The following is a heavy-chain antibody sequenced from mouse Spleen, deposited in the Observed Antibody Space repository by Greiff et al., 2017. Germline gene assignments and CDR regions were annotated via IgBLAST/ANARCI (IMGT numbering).Heavy chain of an antibody. J-gene: IGHJ4*01. Sequence: VKLVESGAELVRPGASVTLSCKASGYTFTDYEMHWVKQTPVHGLEWIGAIDPETGGTAYNQKFKGKAILTADKSSSTAYMELRSLTSEDSAVYYCADGYYDAMDYWGQGTSVTVSS. CDR3: ADGYYDAMDY. D-gene: IGHD2-3*01. CDR2: IDPETGGT. V-gene: IGHV1-15*01. CDR1: GYTFTDYE.